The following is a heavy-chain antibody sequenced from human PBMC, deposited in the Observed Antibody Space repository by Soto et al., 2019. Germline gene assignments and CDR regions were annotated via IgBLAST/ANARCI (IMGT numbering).Heavy chain of an antibody. CDR1: GFTFSSYA. Sequence: GGSLRLSCAASGFTFSSYAMSWVRQAPGKGLEWVSAISGSGGSTYYADSVKGRVTISRDNSKNTQYLQMNSLRAADTAVYYCAKDPGYGDYLGAPFDYWGQGTLVTVSS. V-gene: IGHV3-23*01. J-gene: IGHJ4*02. CDR3: AKDPGYGDYLGAPFDY. CDR2: ISGSGGST. D-gene: IGHD4-17*01.